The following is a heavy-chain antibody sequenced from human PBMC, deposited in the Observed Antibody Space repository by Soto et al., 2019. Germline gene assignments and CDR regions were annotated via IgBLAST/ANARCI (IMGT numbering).Heavy chain of an antibody. V-gene: IGHV4-30-4*01. CDR2: MYNSGST. D-gene: IGHD3-22*01. Sequence: PSETLSLTCTVSGGSISSGDYYWSWIRQPPGKGLEWIGYMYNSGSTYYNPSLKSRATISGDTSKSQFSLRLSSVTAADTAVYHCARAGSRYGADAFDIWGQGTMVTVSS. J-gene: IGHJ3*02. CDR1: GGSISSGDYY. CDR3: ARAGSRYGADAFDI.